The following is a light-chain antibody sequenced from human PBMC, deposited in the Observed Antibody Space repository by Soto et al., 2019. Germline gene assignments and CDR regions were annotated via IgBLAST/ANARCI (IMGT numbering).Light chain of an antibody. V-gene: IGKV1-39*01. CDR2: AAS. J-gene: IGKJ1*01. Sequence: DIQMTQSPRFLSASVGDRVTITCRAGQNIRAYLTWYQQKPGKGPTVLIYAASSLHRGVPSRFSGSTTGTNFTLTITALQPEDSATYYCQQTRSVPRTVGLGTKV. CDR3: QQTRSVPRT. CDR1: QNIRAY.